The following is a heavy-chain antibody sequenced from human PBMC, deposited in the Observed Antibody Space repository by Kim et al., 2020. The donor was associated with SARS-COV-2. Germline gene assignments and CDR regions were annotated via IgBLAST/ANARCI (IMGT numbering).Heavy chain of an antibody. V-gene: IGHV3-48*03. CDR3: ATEGVSTTYDACDI. CDR2: ISSSNSI. J-gene: IGHJ3*02. D-gene: IGHD1-1*01. CDR1: GFTFSSYE. Sequence: GGSLRLSCAASGFTFSSYEMNWVRQAPGQGLEWVSHISSSNSINYADSVKGRFTVSRDNAKNSLYLQMNSLRAEDTAVYYCATEGVSTTYDACDIWGQGTMVTVSS.